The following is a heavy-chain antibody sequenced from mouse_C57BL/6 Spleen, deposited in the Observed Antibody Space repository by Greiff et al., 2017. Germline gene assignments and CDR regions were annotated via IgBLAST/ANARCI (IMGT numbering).Heavy chain of an antibody. CDR1: GYAFSSSW. D-gene: IGHD4-1*01. J-gene: IGHJ2*01. Sequence: QVQLQQSGPELVKPGASVKISCKASGYAFSSSWMNWVKQRPGKGLEWIGRIYPGDGDTNYNGKFKGKATLTADKSSSTAYMQLSSLTSEDSAVYCCARHWDEVCDYWGQGTTLTVSS. CDR2: IYPGDGDT. V-gene: IGHV1-82*01. CDR3: ARHWDEVCDY.